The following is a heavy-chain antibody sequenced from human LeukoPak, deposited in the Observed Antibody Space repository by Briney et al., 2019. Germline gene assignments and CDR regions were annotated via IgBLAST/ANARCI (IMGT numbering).Heavy chain of an antibody. V-gene: IGHV4-4*07. D-gene: IGHD3-22*01. CDR2: IYTSGST. CDR1: GGSISSYY. CDR3: ARDLGYYDSSGYIIDAFDI. J-gene: IGHJ3*02. Sequence: SETLSLTCTVSGGSISSYYWSWIRQPAGKGLEWIGRIYTSGSTNYNPSLKSRVTMSVDTSKNQFSLKLSSVTAADTAVYYCARDLGYYDSSGYIIDAFDIWGQGTMVTVSS.